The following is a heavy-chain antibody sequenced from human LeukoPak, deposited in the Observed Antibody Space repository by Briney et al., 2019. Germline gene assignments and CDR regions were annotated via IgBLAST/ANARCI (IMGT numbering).Heavy chain of an antibody. V-gene: IGHV4-59*08. CDR1: GGSISSYY. Sequence: PSETLSLTCTVSGGSISSYYWSWIRQPPGKGLEWIGYIYYSGSTNYNPSLKSRVTISVDTSKNQFSLKLSSVTAADTAVYYCAGTYYYDSSGYLTYYYYYGMDVWGQGTTVTVSS. D-gene: IGHD3-22*01. CDR2: IYYSGST. J-gene: IGHJ6*02. CDR3: AGTYYYDSSGYLTYYYYYGMDV.